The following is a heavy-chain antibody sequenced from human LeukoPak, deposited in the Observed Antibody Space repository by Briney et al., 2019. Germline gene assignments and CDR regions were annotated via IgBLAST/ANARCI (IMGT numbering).Heavy chain of an antibody. D-gene: IGHD6-13*01. V-gene: IGHV3-7*01. CDR2: IKQDGSEK. CDR3: ARDNMKDGGIAAAGTDY. CDR1: GFTFSSYW. J-gene: IGHJ4*02. Sequence: PGGSLRLSCAASGFTFSSYWMSWVRQAPGKGLEWVANIKQDGSEKYYVDSVEGRFTISRDNAKNSLYLQLSSLRAEDTAIYYCARDNMKDGGIAAAGTDYWGQGTLVTVSS.